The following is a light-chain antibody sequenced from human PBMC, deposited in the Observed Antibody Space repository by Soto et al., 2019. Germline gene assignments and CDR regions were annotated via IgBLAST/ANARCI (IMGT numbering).Light chain of an antibody. J-gene: IGKJ5*01. Sequence: IVLTQSPGTLSLSPGERVTLSCRASQSVTTRLAWYQHKPGQAPTLLMSGASNRASGVPVRFSGSGSGRDFALTITRLEPEDFALYYCQQYGGSPITFGLGTRLEMK. CDR1: QSVTTR. CDR3: QQYGGSPIT. V-gene: IGKV3-20*01. CDR2: GAS.